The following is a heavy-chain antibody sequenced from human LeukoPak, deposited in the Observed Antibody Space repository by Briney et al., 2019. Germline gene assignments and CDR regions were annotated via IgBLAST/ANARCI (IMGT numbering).Heavy chain of an antibody. V-gene: IGHV4-4*07. D-gene: IGHD6-19*01. CDR3: ARGSLAVAQPFAFDI. Sequence: SETLSLTCTVSGGSISSYYWSWIRQPAGKGLEWIGRIYTGGSTNYNPSLKSRVTMSVDTSKNQFSLKLSSVTAADTAVYYCARGSLAVAQPFAFDIWGQGTMVTVSS. J-gene: IGHJ3*02. CDR1: GGSISSYY. CDR2: IYTGGST.